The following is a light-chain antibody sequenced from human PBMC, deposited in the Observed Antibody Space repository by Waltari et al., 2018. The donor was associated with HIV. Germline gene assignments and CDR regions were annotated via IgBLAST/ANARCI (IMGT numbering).Light chain of an antibody. CDR3: SAWDSSLTGWI. CDR1: SDNVGHQG. J-gene: IGLJ2*01. V-gene: IGLV10-54*01. CDR2: RNN. Sequence: AGLSQPPSLSTGLGQTATLTRTGNSDNVGHQGAVWLQHPQGLPPRLLSHRNNNRPSGVSDRFCTATSGNTAFLTIRGLRSEDEADYFCSAWDSSLTGWIFGGGTQLAVL.